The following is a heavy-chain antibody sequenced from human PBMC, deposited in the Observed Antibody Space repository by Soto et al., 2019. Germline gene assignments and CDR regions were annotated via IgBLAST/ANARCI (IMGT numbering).Heavy chain of an antibody. J-gene: IGHJ5*02. CDR2: INPNSRGT. V-gene: IGHV1-2*02. D-gene: IGHD1-1*01. CDR3: ARVTKNAGNWFDP. Sequence: ASVKVSGKLSGYTVTDYFIHWVRQAPGQGFEWMGWINPNSRGTNYAQKFQGRVTMTRDTSNSTAYMELRGLRSDDTAVYYCARVTKNAGNWFDPWGKGTLVTVSS. CDR1: GYTVTDYF.